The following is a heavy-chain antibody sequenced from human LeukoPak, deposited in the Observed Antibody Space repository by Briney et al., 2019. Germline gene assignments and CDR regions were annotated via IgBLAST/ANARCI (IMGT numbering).Heavy chain of an antibody. D-gene: IGHD1-26*01. CDR1: GGTFSSYA. CDR2: ISAYNGNI. J-gene: IGHJ3*02. CDR3: ARDGVRWELPSAFDI. Sequence: ASVKVSCKASGGTFSSYAISWVRQAPGQGLEWMGWISAYNGNINYAQKLQGRVTMTTDTSTSTAYMELRSLRSDDTAVYYCARDGVRWELPSAFDIWGQGTMVTVSS. V-gene: IGHV1-18*01.